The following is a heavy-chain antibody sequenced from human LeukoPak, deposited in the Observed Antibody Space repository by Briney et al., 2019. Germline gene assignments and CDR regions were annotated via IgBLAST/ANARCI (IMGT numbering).Heavy chain of an antibody. CDR3: AKEDFYESSGYPPCDY. CDR2: ISGSDGRT. CDR1: GFTFSGYA. J-gene: IGHJ4*02. V-gene: IGHV3-23*01. Sequence: GGSLRLSCAAYGFTFSGYAMSWVRQAPGKGLEWVSSISGSDGRTNYADSVKGRFTISRDNSKNTLYLQMNSLRDEDTAVYYCAKEDFYESSGYPPCDYWGQGTLVTVSS. D-gene: IGHD3-22*01.